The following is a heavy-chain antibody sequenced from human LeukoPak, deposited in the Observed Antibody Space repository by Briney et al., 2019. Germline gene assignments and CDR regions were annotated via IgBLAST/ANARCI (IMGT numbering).Heavy chain of an antibody. J-gene: IGHJ4*02. CDR1: GYSFSGYH. D-gene: IGHD6-13*01. Sequence: ASVKVSCKASGYSFSGYHIHWARQAPGQGLEWMGWINPKSGGTNYAQKFQGRVTMTRDTSISTAYMELSGLMSDDSAMYYCARGFSWQQLVGWYWGQGTLVTVSS. V-gene: IGHV1-2*02. CDR3: ARGFSWQQLVGWY. CDR2: INPKSGGT.